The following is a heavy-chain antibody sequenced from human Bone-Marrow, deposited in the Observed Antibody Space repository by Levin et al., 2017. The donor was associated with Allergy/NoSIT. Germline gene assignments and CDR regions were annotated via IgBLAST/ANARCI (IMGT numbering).Heavy chain of an antibody. CDR1: GFPFSSYA. J-gene: IGHJ4*02. CDR3: AKDSVIVPVALDF. V-gene: IGHV3-23*01. D-gene: IGHD2-2*01. CDR2: ISGSGGST. Sequence: GGSLRLSCAASGFPFSSYAMSWVRQAPGKGLEWVSGISGSGGSTYYSGSVKGRFTISRDNSKNTLFLEVNSLRAEDTAVYYCAKDSVIVPVALDFWGQGILVTVSS.